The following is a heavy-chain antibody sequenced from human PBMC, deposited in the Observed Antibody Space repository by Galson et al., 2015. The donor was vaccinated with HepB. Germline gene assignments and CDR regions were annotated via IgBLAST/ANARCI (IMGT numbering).Heavy chain of an antibody. Sequence: PALVKPTQTLTLTCTFSGFSLSTSGMCVSWIRQPPGKALEWLARIDWDDDKYYSTSLKTRLTISKDTSKNQVVLTMTNMDPVDTATYYCARIPLDYYDTYEGAFDIWGQGTMVTVSS. CDR1: GFSLSTSGMC. CDR2: IDWDDDK. D-gene: IGHD3-22*01. V-gene: IGHV2-70*11. CDR3: ARIPLDYYDTYEGAFDI. J-gene: IGHJ3*02.